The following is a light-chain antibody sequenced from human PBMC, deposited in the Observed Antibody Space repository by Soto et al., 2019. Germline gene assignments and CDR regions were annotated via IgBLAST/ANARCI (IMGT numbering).Light chain of an antibody. V-gene: IGKV3-20*01. J-gene: IGKJ1*01. CDR2: GAS. Sequence: EIVLTQSPGTLSVSPGERATLSCRASQSVSSSYLAWYQQKPGQAPRLLIYGASSRATGIPDRVSGSGSGTEFTLTISRLEPEDFAVYYCQQYGSSPWTFGQGTKVDI. CDR3: QQYGSSPWT. CDR1: QSVSSSY.